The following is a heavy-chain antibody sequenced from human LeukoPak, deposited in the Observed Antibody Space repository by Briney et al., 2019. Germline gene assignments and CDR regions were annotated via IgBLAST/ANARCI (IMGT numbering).Heavy chain of an antibody. J-gene: IGHJ4*02. CDR1: GGTFSSYA. CDR2: IIPIFGTA. D-gene: IGHD6-13*01. V-gene: IGHV1-69*13. Sequence: WASVKVSCTASGGTFSSYAIGWVRQAPGQGLEWMGGIIPIFGTANYAQKFQGRVTITADESTSTAYMELSSLRSEDTAVYYCARSRIADELSYFDYWGQGTLVTVSS. CDR3: ARSRIADELSYFDY.